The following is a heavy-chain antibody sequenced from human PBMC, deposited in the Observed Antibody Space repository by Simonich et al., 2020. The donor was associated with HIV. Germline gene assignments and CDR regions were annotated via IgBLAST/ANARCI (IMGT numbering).Heavy chain of an antibody. J-gene: IGHJ3*02. V-gene: IGHV3-9*01. Sequence: EVQLVESGGGLVQPGRSLRLSCAASGFTFDDYAMHWVRQAPGKGLEWVSGIRWNSGSIGYADSVKGRFTISRDNAKNSLYLQMNSLRAEDTALYYCAKAFSSSWYGDAFDIWGQGTMVTVSS. D-gene: IGHD6-13*01. CDR3: AKAFSSSWYGDAFDI. CDR1: GFTFDDYA. CDR2: IRWNSGSI.